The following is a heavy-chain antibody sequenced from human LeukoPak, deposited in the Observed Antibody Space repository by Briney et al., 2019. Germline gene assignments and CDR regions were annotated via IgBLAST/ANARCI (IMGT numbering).Heavy chain of an antibody. Sequence: GGSLRLSCAASGFTFSSYAMSWVRQAPGKGLEWDSAISGSGGSTYYADSVKGRFTISRDNSKNTLYLQMNSLRAEDTAVYYCAKSPSLAVAARAWGQGTLVTVSS. CDR2: ISGSGGST. CDR1: GFTFSSYA. CDR3: AKSPSLAVAARA. D-gene: IGHD6-19*01. J-gene: IGHJ5*02. V-gene: IGHV3-23*01.